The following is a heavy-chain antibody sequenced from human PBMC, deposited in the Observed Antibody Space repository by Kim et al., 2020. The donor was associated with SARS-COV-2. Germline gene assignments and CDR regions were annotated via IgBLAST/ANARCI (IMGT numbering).Heavy chain of an antibody. V-gene: IGHV4-59*08. CDR2: ISYSGSP. CDR3: ARHRVGRGYDRSEYFDS. D-gene: IGHD5-12*01. CDR1: GGSISNYY. Sequence: SETLSLTCTVSGGSISNYYWSWIRQPPGKGLEWIAYISYSGSPNYKPSLQSRVTISIDTSKNQFSLRLSSVTAADTAVYYCARHRVGRGYDRSEYFDSWG. J-gene: IGHJ4*01.